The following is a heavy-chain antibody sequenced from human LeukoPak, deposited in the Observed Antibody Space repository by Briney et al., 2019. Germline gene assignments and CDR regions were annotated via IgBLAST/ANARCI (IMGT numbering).Heavy chain of an antibody. CDR2: IQSTGTTI. CDR3: AGDLISGSGSLGY. D-gene: IGHD3-10*01. Sequence: GGSLRLSCAASGFTFSYFEMNWVRQAPGKGLEWVSYIQSTGTTIHYADSVKGRFIISRDNAKNTLYLQMNSLRAEDTAVYYCAGDLISGSGSLGYWGQGTLVTVSS. V-gene: IGHV3-48*03. CDR1: GFTFSYFE. J-gene: IGHJ4*02.